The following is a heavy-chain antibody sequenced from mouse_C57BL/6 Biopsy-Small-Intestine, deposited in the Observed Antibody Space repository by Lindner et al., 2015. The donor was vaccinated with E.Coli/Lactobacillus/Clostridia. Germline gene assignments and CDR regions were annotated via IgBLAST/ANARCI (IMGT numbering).Heavy chain of an antibody. Sequence: SVKVSCKASGYTFTTYPMHWVRQASGQRLEWMGWINAAIGNTKYSQRLQGRVTITRDTSASTAYMELSSLRSEDTAVYYCARDRGAVSWFGELSVPDYWGQGTLVTVSS. CDR1: GYTFTTYP. V-gene: IGHV1-84*02. J-gene: IGHJ4*01. D-gene: IGHD2-3*01. CDR3: ARDRGAVSWFGELSVPDY. CDR2: INAAIGNT.